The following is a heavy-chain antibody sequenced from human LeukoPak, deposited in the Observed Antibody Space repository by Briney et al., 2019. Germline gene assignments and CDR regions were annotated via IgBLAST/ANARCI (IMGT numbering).Heavy chain of an antibody. CDR3: ARGSAAAGWEY. D-gene: IGHD6-13*01. CDR1: EFIFTDYY. CDR2: ISSNNDYT. V-gene: IGHV3-11*06. J-gene: IGHJ4*02. Sequence: GGSLRLSCAASEFIFTDYYMNWIRQAPGKGLEWVSFISSNNDYTNYADSVRGRFTISRDTIKNSLNLQMNSLRAEDTAVYYCARGSAAAGWEYWGQGTPVTVSS.